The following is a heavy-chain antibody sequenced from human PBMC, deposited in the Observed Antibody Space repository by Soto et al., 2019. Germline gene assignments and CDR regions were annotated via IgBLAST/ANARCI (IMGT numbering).Heavy chain of an antibody. CDR1: GFTFSSYG. CDR2: IWYDGSNK. D-gene: IGHD3-10*01. V-gene: IGHV3-33*01. Sequence: QVQLVESGGGVVQPGRSLRLSCAASGFTFSSYGMHWVRQAPGKGLEWVAVIWYDGSNKYYADSVKGRFTISRDNSKNTLYLQMNSLRAEDTAVYYWARELLEGWFDPWGQGTLVTVSS. CDR3: ARELLEGWFDP. J-gene: IGHJ5*02.